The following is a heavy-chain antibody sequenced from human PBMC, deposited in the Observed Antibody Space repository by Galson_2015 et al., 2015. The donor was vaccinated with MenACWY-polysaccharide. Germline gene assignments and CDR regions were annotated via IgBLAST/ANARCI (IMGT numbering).Heavy chain of an antibody. J-gene: IGHJ6*02. CDR2: IIPIFGTA. CDR3: ARGSRVVPAAIQGYYGMDV. Sequence: SVKVSCKASGGTFSSYAISWVRQAPGQGLEWMGGIIPIFGTANYAQKFQGRVTMTRNTSISTAYMELSSLRSEDTAVYYCARGSRVVPAAIQGYYGMDVWGQGTTVTVSS. D-gene: IGHD2-2*01. CDR1: GGTFSSYA. V-gene: IGHV1-69*05.